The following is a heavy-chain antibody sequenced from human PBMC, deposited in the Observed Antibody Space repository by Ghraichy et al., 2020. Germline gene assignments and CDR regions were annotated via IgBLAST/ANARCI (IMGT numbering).Heavy chain of an antibody. Sequence: GGSLRLSCAASGFTFSSYSMNWVRQAPGKGLEWVSYLSSSISTIYYADSVKGRFTISRDNAKNSLYLQMNSLRAEDTAVYYCARERGSSSSGGVYYFDYWGQETLVTVSS. CDR2: LSSSISTI. V-gene: IGHV3-48*01. D-gene: IGHD6-6*01. CDR1: GFTFSSYS. CDR3: ARERGSSSSGGVYYFDY. J-gene: IGHJ4*02.